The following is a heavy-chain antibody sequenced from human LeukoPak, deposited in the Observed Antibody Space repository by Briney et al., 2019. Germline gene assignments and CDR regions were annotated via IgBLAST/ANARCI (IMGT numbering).Heavy chain of an antibody. J-gene: IGHJ4*02. D-gene: IGHD6-19*01. CDR2: ISSGSSTI. V-gene: IGHV3-48*02. CDR3: AQRGWDY. Sequence: GGSLRLSCASSGLTFSSYSMNWVRQAPGKGLEWVSYISSGSSTIYYADSVKGRFTISRDNAKNSQYLQTSSLRDADTAVYYCAQRGWDYWGQGTLVTVSS. CDR1: GLTFSSYS.